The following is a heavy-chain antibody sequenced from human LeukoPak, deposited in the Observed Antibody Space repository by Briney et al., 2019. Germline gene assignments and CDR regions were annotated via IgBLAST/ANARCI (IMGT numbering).Heavy chain of an antibody. Sequence: GGSLRLSCAASGFTFSSYAVHWVRQAPGQGLEWTAFISYDGSNKYYADSVKGRFTISRDNAKNSLYLQMNSLRAEDTAVYYCARLAANDAFDIWGQGTMVTVSS. J-gene: IGHJ3*02. V-gene: IGHV3-30-3*01. CDR2: ISYDGSNK. CDR1: GFTFSSYA. CDR3: ARLAANDAFDI. D-gene: IGHD6-13*01.